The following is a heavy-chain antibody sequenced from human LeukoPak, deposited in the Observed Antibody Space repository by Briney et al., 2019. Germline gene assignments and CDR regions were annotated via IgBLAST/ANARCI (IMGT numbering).Heavy chain of an antibody. CDR2: IIPIFGTA. V-gene: IGHV1-69*13. CDR3: ARSPQLRLGELSSIDRSLYYYYYYMDV. D-gene: IGHD3-16*02. J-gene: IGHJ6*03. CDR1: RGTFSSYA. Sequence: SVQVSCKASRGTFSSYAISWVRQAPGQGLEWMGGIIPIFGTANYAQKFQGRVTITADEYTSTAYMELSSLRSEDTAVYYCARSPQLRLGELSSIDRSLYYYYYYMDVWGKGITVTISS.